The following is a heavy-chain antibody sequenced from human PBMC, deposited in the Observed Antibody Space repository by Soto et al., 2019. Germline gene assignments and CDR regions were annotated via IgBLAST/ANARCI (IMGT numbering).Heavy chain of an antibody. V-gene: IGHV3-66*01. CDR1: GFTVSSNY. J-gene: IGHJ3*02. Sequence: GGSLRLSCAASGFTVSSNYMSWVRQAPGKGLEWVSVIYSGGSTYYADSVKGRFTISRDNSKNTLYLQMNSLRAEDTAVYYCARDEPMIYAFDIWGQGTMVTVSS. D-gene: IGHD3-22*01. CDR3: ARDEPMIYAFDI. CDR2: IYSGGST.